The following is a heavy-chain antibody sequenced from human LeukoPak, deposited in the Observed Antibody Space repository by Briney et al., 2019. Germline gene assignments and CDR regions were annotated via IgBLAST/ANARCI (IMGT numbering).Heavy chain of an antibody. CDR3: SGQYSSSSVVDY. CDR2: ISSSGSIM. J-gene: IGHJ4*02. Sequence: PGGSLRLSCAASGFSFSSYEMNWVRQAPGKGLEWVSYISSSGSIMYSADSVKGRFTISRDNAKNSLYLQMNSLRAEDTAIYYCSGQYSSSSVVDYWGQGTLDTVSS. V-gene: IGHV3-48*03. CDR1: GFSFSSYE. D-gene: IGHD6-6*01.